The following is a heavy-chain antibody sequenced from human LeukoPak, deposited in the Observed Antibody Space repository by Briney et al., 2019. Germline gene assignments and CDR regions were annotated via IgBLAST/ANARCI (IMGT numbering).Heavy chain of an antibody. Sequence: SETLSLTCTVSGGSISSYYWSWIRQPPGKGLEWIGEINHSGSTNYNPSLKSRVTISVDTSKNQFSLKLSSVTAADTAVYYCARGGFLEWLERNWYFDLWGRGTLVTVSS. V-gene: IGHV4-34*01. D-gene: IGHD3-3*01. CDR1: GGSISSYY. CDR2: INHSGST. J-gene: IGHJ2*01. CDR3: ARGGFLEWLERNWYFDL.